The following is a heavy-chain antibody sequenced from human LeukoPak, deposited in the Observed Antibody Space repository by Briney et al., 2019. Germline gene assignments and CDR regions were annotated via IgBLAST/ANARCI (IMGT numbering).Heavy chain of an antibody. J-gene: IGHJ4*02. CDR2: INHSGST. CDR1: GGSFSGYY. V-gene: IGHV4-34*01. CDR3: ARHPKGIVVVPAAKNRKGYFDY. D-gene: IGHD2-2*01. Sequence: KPSETLSLTCAVYGGSFSGYYWSWIRQPPGKGLEWIGEINHSGSTNYNPSLKSRVTISVDTSKNQFSLKLSSVTAADTAVYYCARHPKGIVVVPAAKNRKGYFDYWGQGTLVTVSS.